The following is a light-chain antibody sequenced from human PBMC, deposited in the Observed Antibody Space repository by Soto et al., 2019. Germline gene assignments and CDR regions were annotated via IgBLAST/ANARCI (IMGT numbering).Light chain of an antibody. CDR1: QSISSN. V-gene: IGKV3-15*01. CDR3: QQYNNWPWT. J-gene: IGKJ1*01. CDR2: GAS. Sequence: EIVMTQSPATLSVSPGEGATLSCRASQSISSNLAWYQQNPGQAHRLLITGASTRATGIAARISGSGSGTEFTRTVSSPESEDFAVYYCQQYNNWPWTFGQGTKVEIK.